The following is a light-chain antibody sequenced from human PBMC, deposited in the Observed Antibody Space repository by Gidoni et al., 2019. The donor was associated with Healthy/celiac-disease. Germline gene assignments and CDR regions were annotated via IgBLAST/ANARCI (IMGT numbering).Light chain of an antibody. V-gene: IGKV1-33*01. CDR1: QDISNY. CDR2: DAS. CDR3: QQYDNLPPWYT. J-gene: IGKJ2*01. Sequence: DIQLTQSPSSLSASVGDRVTITCQASQDISNYLNWYQQKPGKAPKLLIYDASNLETGVPSRFSGSGSGTDFTFTISSLQPEDIATYCCQQYDNLPPWYTFGQGTKLEIK.